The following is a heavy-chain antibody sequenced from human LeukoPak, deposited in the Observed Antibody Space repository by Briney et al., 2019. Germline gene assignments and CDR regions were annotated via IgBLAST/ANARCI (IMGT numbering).Heavy chain of an antibody. CDR3: AGGPPYSSGWYNPRFDY. Sequence: PSQTLSLTCTVSGGSVSSGVYYWSWIRQLPGKGLEWIGYIYYSGSTYYNPSLKSRVTISVDTSKNQFSLKLSSVTAADTAVYYCAGGPPYSSGWYNPRFDYWGQGTLVTVSS. V-gene: IGHV4-30-4*08. CDR2: IYYSGST. J-gene: IGHJ4*02. CDR1: GGSVSSGVYY. D-gene: IGHD6-19*01.